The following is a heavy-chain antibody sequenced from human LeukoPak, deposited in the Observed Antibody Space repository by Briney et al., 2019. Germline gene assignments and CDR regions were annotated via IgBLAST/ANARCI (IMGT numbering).Heavy chain of an antibody. Sequence: GGSLRLSCAASGFTLSSYGMSWVRQAPAKGLEWVSTLSARGDSTYYVDSVKGRFTISRDNSKNTLYLQMNRLRAEDTAVYYCAFQVRGVIHWGQGTQVTVSS. CDR2: LSARGDST. V-gene: IGHV3-23*01. CDR1: GFTLSSYG. CDR3: AFQVRGVIH. J-gene: IGHJ4*02. D-gene: IGHD3-10*01.